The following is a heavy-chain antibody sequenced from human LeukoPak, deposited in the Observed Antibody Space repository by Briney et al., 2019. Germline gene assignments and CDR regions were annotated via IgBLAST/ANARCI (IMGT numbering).Heavy chain of an antibody. CDR3: ARAPGAFDI. J-gene: IGHJ3*02. CDR2: IYYSGST. Sequence: SETLSLTCTVSGGSMSSYYWSWIRQPPGKGLEWIGYIYYSGSTNYNPSLKSRVTISVDTSKNQFSLKLSSMTAADTAVYYCARAPGAFDIWGQGTMVTVSS. CDR1: GGSMSSYY. V-gene: IGHV4-59*01.